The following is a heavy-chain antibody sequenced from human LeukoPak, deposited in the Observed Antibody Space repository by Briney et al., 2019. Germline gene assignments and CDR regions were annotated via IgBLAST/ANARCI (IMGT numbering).Heavy chain of an antibody. Sequence: GGSLRLSCAASGFTFSDYYMSWIRQAPGKGLEWVSIIYSIGTTYYTDSVKGRFTISRDNSKNTLYLQMNSLRAEDTAVYYCARWFCSSTSCYYDYWGQGTLVTVSS. V-gene: IGHV3-53*01. CDR3: ARWFCSSTSCYYDY. D-gene: IGHD2-2*01. CDR2: IYSIGTT. J-gene: IGHJ4*02. CDR1: GFTFSDYY.